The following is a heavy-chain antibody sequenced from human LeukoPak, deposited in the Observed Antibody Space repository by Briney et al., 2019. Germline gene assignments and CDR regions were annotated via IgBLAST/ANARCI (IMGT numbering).Heavy chain of an antibody. CDR1: GGTFSSYA. Sequence: SVKVSCKASGGTFSSYAISWVRQAPGQGLEWMGGIIPIFGTANYAQRLQGRVTITTDESTSTAYMELSSLRSEDTAVYYCARDRGDGYNYFDYWGQGTLVTVSS. CDR3: ARDRGDGYNYFDY. CDR2: IIPIFGTA. D-gene: IGHD5-24*01. J-gene: IGHJ4*02. V-gene: IGHV1-69*05.